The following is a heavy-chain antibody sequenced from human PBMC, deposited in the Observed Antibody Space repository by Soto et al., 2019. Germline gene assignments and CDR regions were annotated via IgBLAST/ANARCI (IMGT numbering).Heavy chain of an antibody. V-gene: IGHV4-59*01. J-gene: IGHJ4*02. D-gene: IGHD3-16*01. CDR1: GGSISSNY. CDR3: AGYDFALY. CDR2: IHDNGIT. Sequence: SETLSLTCSVFGGSISSNYWSWIRQPPGKGLEWIGYIHDNGITNYNPSLKSRVTISMDTSKNQFSLNLKSVTAADTAMYYCAGYDFALYWGQGTLVTVSS.